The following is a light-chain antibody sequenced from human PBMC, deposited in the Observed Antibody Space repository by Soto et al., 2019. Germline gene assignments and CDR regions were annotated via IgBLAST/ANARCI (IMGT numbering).Light chain of an antibody. Sequence: QSALTQPASVSGSPGQSITISCTGTSSDVGSYKFVSWYQQYPGKAPELLIYEVSERPSGVSNRFSGSKSGNTASLTISGLPAEDEADYYCCSYAGRSTWVFGGGTKLTVL. J-gene: IGLJ3*02. CDR3: CSYAGRSTWV. CDR2: EVS. CDR1: SSDVGSYKF. V-gene: IGLV2-23*02.